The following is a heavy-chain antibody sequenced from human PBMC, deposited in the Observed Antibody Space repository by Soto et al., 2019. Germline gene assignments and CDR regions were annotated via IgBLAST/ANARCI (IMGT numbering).Heavy chain of an antibody. CDR1: GGTFSSYT. D-gene: IGHD3-10*01. J-gene: IGHJ6*02. V-gene: IGHV1-69*02. CDR2: IIPILGIA. Sequence: QVQLVQSGAEVKKPGSSVKVSCKASGGTFSSYTISWVRQAPGQGLEWMGRIIPILGIANYAQKFQGRVTITADKYTSTAYMELSSLRSEETAVYYCARLMSSGYYYGMDVWGQGTTVTVSS. CDR3: ARLMSSGYYYGMDV.